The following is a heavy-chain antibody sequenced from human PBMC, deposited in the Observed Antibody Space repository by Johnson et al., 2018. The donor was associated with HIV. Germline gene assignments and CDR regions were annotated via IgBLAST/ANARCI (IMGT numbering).Heavy chain of an antibody. CDR2: IGTAGDT. J-gene: IGHJ3*02. V-gene: IGHV3-13*01. CDR1: GFTFSSYD. CDR3: AKDMQLERWFGESANAFDI. D-gene: IGHD3-10*01. Sequence: VQLVESGGGLVQPGGSLRLSCAASGFTFSSYDMHWVRQATGKGLEWVSAIGTAGDTYYPGSVKGRFTISRDNAKNSLYLQMNSLRAEDTALYYCAKDMQLERWFGESANAFDIWGQGTMVTVSS.